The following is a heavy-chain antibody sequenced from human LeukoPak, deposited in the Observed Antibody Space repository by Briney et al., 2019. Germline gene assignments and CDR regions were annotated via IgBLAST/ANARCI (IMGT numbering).Heavy chain of an antibody. J-gene: IGHJ4*02. CDR1: GGSISSSSHY. CDR2: IYYSGST. V-gene: IGHV4-39*07. CDR3: ARDPPWDGSGYFDY. D-gene: IGHD2-15*01. Sequence: PSETLSLTCSVSGGSISSSSHYWGWIRQPPGKGLEWIGSIYYSGSTYYNPSLKSRVTISVDTSKNQFSLKLSSVTAADTAVYYCARDPPWDGSGYFDYWGQGTLVTVSS.